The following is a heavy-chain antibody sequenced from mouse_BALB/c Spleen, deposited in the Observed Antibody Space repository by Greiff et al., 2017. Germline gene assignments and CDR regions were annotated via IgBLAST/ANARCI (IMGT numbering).Heavy chain of an antibody. CDR3: ARDGSTPWFAY. Sequence: DVKLQESGAELVKPGASVKLSCTASGFNIKDTYMHWVKQRPEQGLEWIGRIDPANGNTKYDPKFQGKATITADTSSNTAYLQLSSLTSEDTAVYYCARDGSTPWFAYWGQGTLVTVSA. D-gene: IGHD1-1*01. CDR2: IDPANGNT. CDR1: GFNIKDTY. J-gene: IGHJ3*01. V-gene: IGHV14-3*02.